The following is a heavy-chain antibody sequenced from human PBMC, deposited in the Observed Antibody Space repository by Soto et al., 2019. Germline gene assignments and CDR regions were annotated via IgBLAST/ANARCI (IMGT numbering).Heavy chain of an antibody. CDR1: GGSISSYY. CDR2: IYYSGST. CDR3: ARMRYFDWPSDY. D-gene: IGHD3-9*01. V-gene: IGHV4-59*01. J-gene: IGHJ4*02. Sequence: SETLSLTCTVSGGSISSYYWIWIRQPPGKGLEWIGYIYYSGSTNYNPSLKSRVTISVDTSKNQFSLKLSSVTAADTAVYYCARMRYFDWPSDYWGQGTLVTVSS.